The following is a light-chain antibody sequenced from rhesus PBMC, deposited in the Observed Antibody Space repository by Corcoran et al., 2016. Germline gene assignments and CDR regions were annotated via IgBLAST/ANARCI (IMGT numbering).Light chain of an antibody. CDR2: EVS. Sequence: DIVMTQTPLSLPVTPGEPASISCRSSQSLLVSEDGNTYLDWYLQKPGQSPQLLIYEVSNRASGVPDRFSGSGSDTDFTQKISRVEAEDVGVYYCMQALEFPQTFGQGTKVEIK. J-gene: IGKJ1*01. CDR3: MQALEFPQT. V-gene: IGKV2-104*02. CDR1: QSLLVSEDGNTY.